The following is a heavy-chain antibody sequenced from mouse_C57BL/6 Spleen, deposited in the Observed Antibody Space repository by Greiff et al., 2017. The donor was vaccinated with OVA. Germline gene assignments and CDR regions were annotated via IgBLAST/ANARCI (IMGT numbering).Heavy chain of an antibody. CDR1: GFTFSSYG. CDR3: ARGGFITTVVASRYWYFDV. D-gene: IGHD1-1*01. V-gene: IGHV5-6*01. J-gene: IGHJ1*03. CDR2: ISSGGSYT. Sequence: EVMLVESGGDLVKPGGSLKLSCAASGFTFSSYGMSWVRQTPDKRLEWVATISSGGSYTYYPDSVKGRFTISRDNAKNTLYLQMSSLKSEDTAMYYCARGGFITTVVASRYWYFDVWGTGTTVTVSS.